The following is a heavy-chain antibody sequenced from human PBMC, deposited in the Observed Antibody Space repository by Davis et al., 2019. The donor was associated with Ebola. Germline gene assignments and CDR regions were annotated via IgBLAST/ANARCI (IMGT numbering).Heavy chain of an antibody. CDR1: GGTFTSYV. D-gene: IGHD3-3*01. CDR3: ATSAFWSGNVHPYMDA. J-gene: IGHJ6*03. CDR2: IIPILGLT. V-gene: IGHV1-69*10. Sequence: SVKVSCKASGGTFTSYVITWVRQAPGQGLEWMGGIIPILGLTNYAQKFQGKVTITADESASTAYMEVSSLRSEDTAVYYCATSAFWSGNVHPYMDAWGKGTTVTVSS.